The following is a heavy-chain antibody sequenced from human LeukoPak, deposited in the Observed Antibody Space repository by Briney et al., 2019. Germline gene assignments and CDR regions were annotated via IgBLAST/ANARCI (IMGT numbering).Heavy chain of an antibody. CDR3: ARELIVGATYGDHKFDY. V-gene: IGHV4-38-2*02. CDR1: GYSISSGYY. Sequence: SETLSLTCTVSGYSISSGYYWGWIRQPPGKGLEWIGSIYHSGTTYYNPSLKSRVTMSVDTSKNQFSLKLSSVTAADTAVYYCARELIVGATYGDHKFDYWGQGTLVTVSS. D-gene: IGHD1-26*01. CDR2: IYHSGTT. J-gene: IGHJ4*02.